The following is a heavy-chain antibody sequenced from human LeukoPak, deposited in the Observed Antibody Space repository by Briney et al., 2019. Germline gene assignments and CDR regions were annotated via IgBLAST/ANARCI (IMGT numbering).Heavy chain of an antibody. D-gene: IGHD2-2*01. CDR1: GGTFSSYA. V-gene: IGHV1-69*13. CDR2: IVPLFRTP. J-gene: IGHJ3*02. Sequence: SVKVSCKAFGGTFSSYAIGWVRQAPGQGLDWMGGIVPLFRTPSYAQKFQARVTITADESTSTAYMELSSLRSEDTAVYYCARSLGYCSSTSCYSNAFDIWGQGTMVTVSS. CDR3: ARSLGYCSSTSCYSNAFDI.